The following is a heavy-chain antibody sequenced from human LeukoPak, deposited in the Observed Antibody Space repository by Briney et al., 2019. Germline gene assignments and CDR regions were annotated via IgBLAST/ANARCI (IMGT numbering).Heavy chain of an antibody. Sequence: GGSLRLSCAASGFTFSSYAMHGVRQAPGKGLEWVAVISYDGSNKYYADSVKGRFTISRDNSKNTLYLQMNSLRAEDTAVYYCARENPFILDYWGQGTLVTVSS. J-gene: IGHJ4*02. V-gene: IGHV3-30-3*01. CDR1: GFTFSSYA. CDR3: ARENPFILDY. CDR2: ISYDGSNK.